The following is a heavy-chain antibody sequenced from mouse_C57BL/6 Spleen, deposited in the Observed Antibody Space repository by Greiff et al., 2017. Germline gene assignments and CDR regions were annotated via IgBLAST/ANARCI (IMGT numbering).Heavy chain of an antibody. J-gene: IGHJ2*01. CDR2: INPNNGGT. Sequence: VLLQQSGPELVQPGASVKISCKASGYTFTDYYMNWVKQSHGKSLEWIGDINPNNGGTSYNQKFKGKATLTVDKSSSTAYMELRSLTSEDSAVYYCAIGGTVVGRYFDYWGQGTTLTVSS. D-gene: IGHD1-1*01. V-gene: IGHV1-26*01. CDR1: GYTFTDYY. CDR3: AIGGTVVGRYFDY.